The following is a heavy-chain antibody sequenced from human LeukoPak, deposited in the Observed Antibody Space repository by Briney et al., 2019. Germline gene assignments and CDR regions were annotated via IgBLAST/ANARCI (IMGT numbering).Heavy chain of an antibody. CDR3: AREWWAATGWKEDYYFDY. CDR1: GGSISSGGYY. D-gene: IGHD2-15*01. J-gene: IGHJ4*02. V-gene: IGHV4-31*03. CDR2: IYYSGST. Sequence: SQTLSLTCTVSGGSISSGGYYWSWIRQHPEKGLEWIGYIYYSGSTYYNPSLKSRVTISVDTSKNQFSLKLSSVTAADTAVYYCAREWWAATGWKEDYYFDYWGQGTLVTVSS.